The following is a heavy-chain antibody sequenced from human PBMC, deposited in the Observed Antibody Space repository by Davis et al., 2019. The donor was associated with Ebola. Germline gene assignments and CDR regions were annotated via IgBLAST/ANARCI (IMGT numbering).Heavy chain of an antibody. J-gene: IGHJ3*02. CDR1: GGSISSSSYY. CDR3: ARKSYYYDSSGYHRGAFDI. D-gene: IGHD3-22*01. Sequence: SETLSLTCTVSGGSISSSSYYWGWIRQPPGKGLEWIGSIYYSGSTYYNPSLKSRVTISVDTSKNQFSLKLSSVTAADTAVYYCARKSYYYDSSGYHRGAFDIWGQGTMVTVSS. V-gene: IGHV4-39*07. CDR2: IYYSGST.